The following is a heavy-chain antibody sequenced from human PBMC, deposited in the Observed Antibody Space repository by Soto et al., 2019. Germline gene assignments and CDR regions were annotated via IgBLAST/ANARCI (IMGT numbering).Heavy chain of an antibody. J-gene: IGHJ4*02. V-gene: IGHV4-34*01. CDR3: ARQPDY. Sequence: SETLSLTCAVYGGSFSGYYWTWIRQFPGKGLEWIGEIYHSGSTNYNPSLKSRVTMSVDTSKNQFSLKLSSVTAADTAVYYCARQPDYWGQGTLVTVSS. CDR1: GGSFSGYY. CDR2: IYHSGST.